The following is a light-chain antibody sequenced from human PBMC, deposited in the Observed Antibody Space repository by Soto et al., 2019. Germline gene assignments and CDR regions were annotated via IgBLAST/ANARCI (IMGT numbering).Light chain of an antibody. CDR1: QDIRTS. V-gene: IGKV1-33*01. CDR3: QHYNNLPPFT. CDR2: GAS. Sequence: DIPMTQSPSSLSASVGARVSITCQASQDIRTSLSWFQHKPGRAPKLLIYGASYLETGVPSRFRGSGSGTDVTFTISSLQPEDTATYYCQHYNNLPPFTFGPGTIVDIK. J-gene: IGKJ3*01.